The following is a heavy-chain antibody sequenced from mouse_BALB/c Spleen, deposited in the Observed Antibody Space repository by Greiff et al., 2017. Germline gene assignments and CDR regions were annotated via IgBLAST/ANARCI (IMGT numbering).Heavy chain of an antibody. CDR1: GFTFSDYG. Sequence: EVKLVESGGGLVKPGGSRKLSCAASGFTFSDYGMAWVRQAPGKGPEWVAFISNLAYSIYYADTVTGRFTISRENAKNTLYLEMSSLRSEDTAMYYCARGGKGFDYWGQGTTLTVSS. CDR3: ARGGKGFDY. J-gene: IGHJ2*01. V-gene: IGHV5-15*02. CDR2: ISNLAYSI.